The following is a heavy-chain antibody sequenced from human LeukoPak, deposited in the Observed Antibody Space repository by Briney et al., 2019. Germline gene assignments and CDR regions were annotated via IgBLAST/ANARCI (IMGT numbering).Heavy chain of an antibody. D-gene: IGHD3-16*01. V-gene: IGHV3-23*01. CDR3: AKVPVYDYVWGSYSDY. Sequence: GGSLRLSCAASGFTFSSYAMSWVRQAPGKGLEWVSAISGSGGSTYYADSVKGRFTISRDNSKNTLYLQMNSLRAEDTAVYYCAKVPVYDYVWGSYSDYWGQGTLVTVSS. CDR1: GFTFSSYA. J-gene: IGHJ4*02. CDR2: ISGSGGST.